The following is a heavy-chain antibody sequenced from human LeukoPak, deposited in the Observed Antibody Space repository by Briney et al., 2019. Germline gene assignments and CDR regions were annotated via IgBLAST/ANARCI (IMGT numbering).Heavy chain of an antibody. CDR3: ARDNSVGDVAWWFDP. J-gene: IGHJ5*02. CDR1: GYTFSAYY. D-gene: IGHD1-26*01. Sequence: GASVKVSCKASGYTFSAYYMHWVRQAPGQGLEWLGLINPSGSSTLYAQKFQGRITMTRDMSTTTDYMELSSLTYDDTAVYYCARDNSVGDVAWWFDPWGQGTLVTVSS. V-gene: IGHV1-46*01. CDR2: INPSGSST.